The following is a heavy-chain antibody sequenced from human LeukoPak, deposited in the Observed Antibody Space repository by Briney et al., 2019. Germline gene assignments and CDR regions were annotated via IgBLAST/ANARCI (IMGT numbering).Heavy chain of an antibody. D-gene: IGHD2-2*01. J-gene: IGHJ4*02. Sequence: DSVKGRFTISRDNSKTTLYLQMNSLRAEDTAVYYCAGRCTSTSCPRAFDYWGQGTLVTVSS. V-gene: IGHV3-23*01. CDR3: AGRCTSTSCPRAFDY.